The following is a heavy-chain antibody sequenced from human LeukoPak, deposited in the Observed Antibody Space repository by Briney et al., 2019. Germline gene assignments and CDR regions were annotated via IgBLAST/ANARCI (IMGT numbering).Heavy chain of an antibody. CDR3: AIRKSGNAIDY. CDR2: IYSGGST. CDR1: ELTVSSNC. Sequence: GGSLRLSCAASELTVSSNCMTWVRQAPGKGLEWVAVIYSGGSTNYADSVKGRFTISRDNSKNTLYLLMNSLRAEDTAVYYCAIRKSGNAIDYWGQGTLVTVSS. J-gene: IGHJ4*02. V-gene: IGHV3-66*01. D-gene: IGHD5-12*01.